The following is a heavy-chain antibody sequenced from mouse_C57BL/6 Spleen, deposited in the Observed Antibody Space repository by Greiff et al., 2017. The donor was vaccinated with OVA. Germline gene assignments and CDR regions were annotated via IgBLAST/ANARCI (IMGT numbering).Heavy chain of an antibody. J-gene: IGHJ4*01. Sequence: VQLQQSGPELVKPGASVKISCKASGYAFSSSWMNWVKQRPGKGLEWIGRIYPGDGDTNYNGKFKGKATLTADKSSSTAYMQLSSLTSEDSAVYVCARRGYEDYAMDYWGQGTSVTVSA. CDR1: GYAFSSSW. CDR3: ARRGYEDYAMDY. CDR2: IYPGDGDT. V-gene: IGHV1-82*01. D-gene: IGHD2-14*01.